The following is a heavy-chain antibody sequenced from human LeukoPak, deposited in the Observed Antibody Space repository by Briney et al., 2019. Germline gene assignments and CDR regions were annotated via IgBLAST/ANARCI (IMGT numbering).Heavy chain of an antibody. D-gene: IGHD2-15*01. J-gene: IGHJ4*02. CDR1: GFTFSSYA. V-gene: IGHV3-23*01. CDR3: AKGAGCSGGSCYPEGPYYFDY. Sequence: PGGSLRLSCAASGFTFSSYAMSWVRQAPGKGLEWVSAISGSGGSTYYADSVKGRFTISRDNSKNTLYLQMNSLRAEDTAVYYCAKGAGCSGGSCYPEGPYYFDYWGQGTLVTVSS. CDR2: ISGSGGST.